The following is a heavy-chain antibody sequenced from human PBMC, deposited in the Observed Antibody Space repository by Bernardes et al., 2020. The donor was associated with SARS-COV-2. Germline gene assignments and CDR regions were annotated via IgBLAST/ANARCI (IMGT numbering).Heavy chain of an antibody. D-gene: IGHD2-15*01. CDR3: VRDLAGGRGS. J-gene: IGHJ4*02. Sequence: GESLRLSCEASGFSLSDYGMHWVRQAPGKGLEWVAGIFFDGSNEYYADSVKGRFTISRDNFRNTLYLQMNSLRAEDTATYYCVRDLAGGRGSWGQGTLVTVSS. CDR2: IFFDGSNE. V-gene: IGHV3-33*01. CDR1: GFSLSDYG.